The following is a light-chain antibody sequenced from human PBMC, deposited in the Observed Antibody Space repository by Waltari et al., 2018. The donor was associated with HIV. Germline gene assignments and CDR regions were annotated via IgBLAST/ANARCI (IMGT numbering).Light chain of an antibody. J-gene: IGLJ2*01. CDR3: AAWDDTLTVV. V-gene: IGLV1-47*01. CDR1: SSNIGTNY. CDR2: RNN. Sequence: QSVLTQPPSASGTPGQSVTISCSGTSSNIGTNYVYWYQQFPGTAPKLLIYRNNKRPSGVPDRFSGSKSGTSASLAISGLRSDDETDYYCAAWDDTLTVVFGGGTELTVL.